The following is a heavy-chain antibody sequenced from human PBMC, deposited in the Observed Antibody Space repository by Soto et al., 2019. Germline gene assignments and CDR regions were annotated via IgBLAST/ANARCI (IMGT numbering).Heavy chain of an antibody. CDR1: GGSVSSGSYY. D-gene: IGHD1-26*01. J-gene: IGHJ4*02. CDR3: ASPTSAATTVPGY. V-gene: IGHV4-61*01. Sequence: SATLSLTCPVSGGSVSSGSYYWTWIRQSPGKGLEWIGYIYYSGATSYNRSLKSRVTISVDSSKNQFSLKLTSVTAADTAMYYCASPTSAATTVPGYWGQGTRVTVAS. CDR2: IYYSGAT.